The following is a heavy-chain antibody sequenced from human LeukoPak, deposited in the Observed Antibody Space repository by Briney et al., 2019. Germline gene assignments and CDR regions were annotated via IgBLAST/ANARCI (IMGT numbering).Heavy chain of an antibody. V-gene: IGHV4-34*01. CDR1: GGSFSGYY. CDR2: INHSGST. Sequence: PSETLSLTCAVYGGSFSGYYWSWIRQTPGKGLEWIGEINHSGSTNYNPSLKSRVTISVDTSKNQFSLKLSSVTAADTAVYYCARGRRVAAAGFDYWGQGTLVTVSS. CDR3: ARGRRVAAAGFDY. D-gene: IGHD6-13*01. J-gene: IGHJ4*02.